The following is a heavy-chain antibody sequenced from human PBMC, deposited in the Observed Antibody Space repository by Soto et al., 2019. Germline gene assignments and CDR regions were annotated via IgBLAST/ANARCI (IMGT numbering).Heavy chain of an antibody. V-gene: IGHV1-69*02. CDR2: IIPILGIA. D-gene: IGHD3-10*01. CDR1: GGTFSSYT. J-gene: IGHJ4*02. CDR3: ASGSITMVRGVPAGY. Sequence: KVSCKASGGTFSSYTISWVRQAPGQGLEWMGRIIPILGIANYAQKFQGRVTITADKSTSTAYMELSSLRSEDTAVYYCASGSITMVRGVPAGYWGQGTLVT.